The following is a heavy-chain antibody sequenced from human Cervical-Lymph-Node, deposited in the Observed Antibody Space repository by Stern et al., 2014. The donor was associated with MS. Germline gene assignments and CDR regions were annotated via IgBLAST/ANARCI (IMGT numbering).Heavy chain of an antibody. D-gene: IGHD3-10*01. V-gene: IGHV1-69*04. J-gene: IGHJ3*02. CDR1: GGTFSSYT. Sequence: QVQLMQSGAEVKKPGSSVKVSCKASGGTFSSYTITWVRQAPGQGLEWMGRIIAIVGIADYAQKCQGRVTITADKSTSTAYMELSSLRSEDTAVYYCARESTGDAFDIWGQGTMVTVSS. CDR3: ARESTGDAFDI. CDR2: IIAIVGIA.